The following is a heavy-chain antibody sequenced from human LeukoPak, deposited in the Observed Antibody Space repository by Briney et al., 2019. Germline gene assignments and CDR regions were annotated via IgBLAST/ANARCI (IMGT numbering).Heavy chain of an antibody. V-gene: IGHV3-23*01. CDR3: AKCYSPSPQRSWFDP. J-gene: IGHJ5*02. Sequence: HPGGSLRLSCAASGFTFSSYAMSWVRQAPGKGLEWVSAISGSGGSTYYADSVKGRFTISRDNSQNTLYLQMNSLRAEDTAVYYCAKCYSPSPQRSWFDPWGQGTLVTVSS. CDR1: GFTFSSYA. CDR2: ISGSGGST. D-gene: IGHD3-10*01.